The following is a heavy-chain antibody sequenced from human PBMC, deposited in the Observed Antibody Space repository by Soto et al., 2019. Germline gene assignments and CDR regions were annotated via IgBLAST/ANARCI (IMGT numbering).Heavy chain of an antibody. J-gene: IGHJ4*02. V-gene: IGHV4-4*02. Sequence: QVQLQESGPGLVKPSETLSLTCAVSGDSISSPNWWSWYRQSPGKGLELIGEMFASGSSNYNPSLDGRVTISLDTSKNHVSLKLTSLTAADTAIYYCASEGFDHRPDYWGQGIPVSVSS. CDR1: GDSISSPNW. CDR3: ASEGFDHRPDY. CDR2: MFASGSS.